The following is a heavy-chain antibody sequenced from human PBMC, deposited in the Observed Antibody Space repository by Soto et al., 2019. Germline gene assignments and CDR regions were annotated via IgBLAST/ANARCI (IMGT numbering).Heavy chain of an antibody. V-gene: IGHV1-2*04. CDR3: ARDSPPFIAARPQGYYYGMDV. CDR2: INPNSGGT. Sequence: ASVKVSCKASGYTFTSYAMHWVRQAPGQGLEWMGWINPNSGGTNYAQKFQGWVTMTRDTSISTAYMELSRLRSDDTAVYYCARDSPPFIAARPQGYYYGMDVWGQGTTVTVPS. J-gene: IGHJ6*02. CDR1: GYTFTSYA. D-gene: IGHD6-6*01.